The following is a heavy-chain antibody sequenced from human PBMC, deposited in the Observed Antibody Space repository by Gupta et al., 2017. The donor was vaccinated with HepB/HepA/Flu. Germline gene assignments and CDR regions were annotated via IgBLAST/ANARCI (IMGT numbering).Heavy chain of an antibody. CDR1: GYKFTNYW. J-gene: IGHJ6*03. CDR2: IHPVASDT. CDR3: ARRASLCPHHSFIDV. Sequence: EEQLVQSAAVVKKPGESLRLSCEGSGYKFTNYWVGWLRQMPGKGLEWMGIIHPVASDTQYSPSVHGQVTISADNSISTTYLQWNRPRASDRATYYCARRASLCPHHSFIDVWGKGTTV. V-gene: IGHV5-51*01.